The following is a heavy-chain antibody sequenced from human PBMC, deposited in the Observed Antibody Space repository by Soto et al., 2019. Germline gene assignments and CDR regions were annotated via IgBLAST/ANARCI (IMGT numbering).Heavy chain of an antibody. CDR2: IYYSGST. J-gene: IGHJ6*02. CDR1: CGSVSSGSYY. Sequence: SETLSLTCTVSCGSVSSGSYYWSWIRQPPGKGLEWIGYIYYSGSTNYNPSLKSRVTISVDTSKNQFSLKLSSVTAADTAVYYCARDHIVVVTASPYYYYYGMDVWGQGTTVTVSS. D-gene: IGHD2-21*02. CDR3: ARDHIVVVTASPYYYYYGMDV. V-gene: IGHV4-61*01.